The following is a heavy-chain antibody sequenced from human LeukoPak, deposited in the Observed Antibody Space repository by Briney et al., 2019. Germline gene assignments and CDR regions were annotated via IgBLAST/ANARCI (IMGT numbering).Heavy chain of an antibody. Sequence: SVKVSCKASGGSFGSYAISWVRQAPGQGLKWMGRVIPILDTTNYAQKFQGRVTITADKSTSTAYMEVSSLRSDDTAMYYCARQDYAYFYMDVWGEGTTITVS. CDR3: ARQDYAYFYMDV. CDR2: VIPILDTT. J-gene: IGHJ6*03. V-gene: IGHV1-69*04. CDR1: GGSFGSYA.